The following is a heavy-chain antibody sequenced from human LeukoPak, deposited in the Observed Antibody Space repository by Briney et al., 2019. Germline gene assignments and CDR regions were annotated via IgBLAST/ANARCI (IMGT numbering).Heavy chain of an antibody. CDR3: ARVPDYGDYRQYYFDY. Sequence: ASVKVSCKASGYTFNGYYMHWVRQAPGQGLEWMGWINPNNGGTKYAQNFQGRVTMTRDTSISTAYMELDRLRFDDTAVYYCARVPDYGDYRQYYFDYWGQGTLVTVSS. CDR2: INPNNGGT. V-gene: IGHV1-2*02. J-gene: IGHJ4*02. CDR1: GYTFNGYY. D-gene: IGHD4-17*01.